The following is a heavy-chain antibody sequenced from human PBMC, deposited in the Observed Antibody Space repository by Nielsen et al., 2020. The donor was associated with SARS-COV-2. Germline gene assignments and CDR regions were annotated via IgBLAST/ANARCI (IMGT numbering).Heavy chain of an antibody. CDR1: GGSISSSSYY. D-gene: IGHD5-24*01. J-gene: IGHJ2*01. CDR2: IYYSGST. CDR3: ARANRRWLRLSPYWYFDL. V-gene: IGHV4-39*01. Sequence: SETLSLTCTVSGGSISSSSYYWGWIRQPPGKGLEWIGSIYYSGSTYYNPSLKSRVTISVDTSKNQFSLKLSSVTAADTAVYYCARANRRWLRLSPYWYFDLWGRGTLVTVSS.